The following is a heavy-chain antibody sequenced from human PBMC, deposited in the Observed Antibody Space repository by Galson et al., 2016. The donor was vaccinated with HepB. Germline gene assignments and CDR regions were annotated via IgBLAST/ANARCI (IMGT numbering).Heavy chain of an antibody. CDR1: GFTFNTYT. D-gene: IGHD5-18*01. V-gene: IGHV3-30-3*01. Sequence: SLRLSCAASGFTFNTYTMHWVRQAPGKGLEWVAVISFDGYNKYYADSVKGRFTISRDNSRNTLYLQVNSLVPEDTPVYYCLTVDTTVSGNLYWGQGTLVTVS. CDR3: LTVDTTVSGNLY. CDR2: ISFDGYNK. J-gene: IGHJ4*02.